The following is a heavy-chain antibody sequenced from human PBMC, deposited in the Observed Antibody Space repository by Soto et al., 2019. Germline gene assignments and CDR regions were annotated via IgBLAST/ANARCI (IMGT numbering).Heavy chain of an antibody. Sequence: QVQLQQRGAGLLKPSETLSLTCAVNGESFSGYYWTWIRQTPEKGLEWIGGINHSGATKFNPSLKRRVTLLVDASSNQFSLKMTSVTAADTAVYYCARTAANWGYYYGMDVWGQGTTVTVAS. CDR1: GESFSGYY. V-gene: IGHV4-34*01. CDR3: ARTAANWGYYYGMDV. CDR2: INHSGAT. J-gene: IGHJ6*02. D-gene: IGHD6-25*01.